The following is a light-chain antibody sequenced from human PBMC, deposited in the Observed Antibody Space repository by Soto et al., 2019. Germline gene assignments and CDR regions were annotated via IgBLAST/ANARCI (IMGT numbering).Light chain of an antibody. CDR1: MRDVGAYNL. CDR2: EVR. J-gene: IGLJ2*01. Sequence: QSALTQPASVSGSPGQSITISCAGTMRDVGAYNLVSWYQQHPGRAPQLIIYEVRNRPSGISFRFSGSKSGNTASLAISGLQAEDEADYYCSSYTSKSSLIFGGGTKATVL. V-gene: IGLV2-14*01. CDR3: SSYTSKSSLI.